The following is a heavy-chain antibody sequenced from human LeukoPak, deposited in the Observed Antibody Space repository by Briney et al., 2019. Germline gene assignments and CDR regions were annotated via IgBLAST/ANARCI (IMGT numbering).Heavy chain of an antibody. Sequence: ASVKVSCKASGGTFSSYAIGWVRQAPGQGLEWMGGIIPIFGTANYAQKFQGRVTITADESTSTAYMELSSLRSEDTAVYYCAREENTAMVLRPWGQGTLVTVSS. CDR3: AREENTAMVLRP. CDR1: GGTFSSYA. D-gene: IGHD5-18*01. V-gene: IGHV1-69*13. CDR2: IIPIFGTA. J-gene: IGHJ5*02.